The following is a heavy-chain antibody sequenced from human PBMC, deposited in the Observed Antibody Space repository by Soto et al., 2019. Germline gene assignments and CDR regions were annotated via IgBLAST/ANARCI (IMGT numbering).Heavy chain of an antibody. CDR3: ARHNYGSGSTYFDY. CDR2: VYYSGST. D-gene: IGHD3-10*01. V-gene: IGHV4-61*01. Sequence: LSETLSLTCTVSGGSVSSGSYYWSWIRQPPGKGLEWIGYVYYSGSTNYNPSLKSRVTISVDTSKNQFSLKLSSVTAADTAVYYCARHNYGSGSTYFDYWGQGTLVTVSS. J-gene: IGHJ4*02. CDR1: GGSVSSGSYY.